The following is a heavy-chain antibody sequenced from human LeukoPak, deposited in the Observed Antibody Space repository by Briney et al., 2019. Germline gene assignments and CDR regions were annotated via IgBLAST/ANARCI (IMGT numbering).Heavy chain of an antibody. J-gene: IGHJ6*02. Sequence: GASVKVSCKASGYTFTSYDINWVRQATGQGLEWMGWMNPNSGNTGYAQKFQGRVTMTRNTSISTAYMELSSLRSEDTAVYYCASGYSSSWYFSYYYGMDVWGQGTTVTVSS. CDR1: GYTFTSYD. CDR2: MNPNSGNT. V-gene: IGHV1-8*01. D-gene: IGHD6-13*01. CDR3: ASGYSSSWYFSYYYGMDV.